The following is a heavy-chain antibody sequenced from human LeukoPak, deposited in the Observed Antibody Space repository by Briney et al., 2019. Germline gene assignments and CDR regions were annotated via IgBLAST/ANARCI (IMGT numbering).Heavy chain of an antibody. CDR1: GGSFSGYY. CDR2: INHSGST. J-gene: IGHJ5*02. D-gene: IGHD2-2*01. Sequence: SETLSLTCVVYGGSFSGYYWSWIRQPPGKGLDWIGEINHSGSTNYNPSLKSRVTISVDTSKNQFSLKLSSVTAADTAVYYCASQTQYCSSTSCYLNWFDPWGQGTLVTVSS. CDR3: ASQTQYCSSTSCYLNWFDP. V-gene: IGHV4-34*01.